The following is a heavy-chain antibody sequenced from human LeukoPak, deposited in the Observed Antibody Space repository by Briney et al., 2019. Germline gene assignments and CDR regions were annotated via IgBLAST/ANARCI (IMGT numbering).Heavy chain of an antibody. CDR1: GFTFSTSA. V-gene: IGHV1-58*01. Sequence: SVKVSCKTSGFTFSTSAVQWVRQARGQRLEWIGWIIVGSGATNYVQSLQGRFTITRDMSTNTAYMELSSLGSEDSAVYYCAAELYGVYTDCCTFHLWGQGTLVTVSS. CDR3: AAELYGVYTDCCTFHL. D-gene: IGHD4-17*01. J-gene: IGHJ3*01. CDR2: IIVGSGAT.